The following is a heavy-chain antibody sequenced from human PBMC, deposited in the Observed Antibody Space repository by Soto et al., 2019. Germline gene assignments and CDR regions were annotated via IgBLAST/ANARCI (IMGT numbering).Heavy chain of an antibody. J-gene: IGHJ3*02. D-gene: IGHD5-12*01. V-gene: IGHV1-69*01. Sequence: QVQMVQSGPEVKEPGSSVKVSCKASEDTFNNYALTWVRQAPGQGLEWMGGIIPKFGTTNYATKLQGRVPMTAEESTRTRYRQLSILTLEDTAVYWCAIDRRGYSYGNMVYCASDIWGQGTVVLVSS. CDR1: EDTFNNYA. CDR3: AIDRRGYSYGNMVYCASDI. CDR2: IIPKFGTT.